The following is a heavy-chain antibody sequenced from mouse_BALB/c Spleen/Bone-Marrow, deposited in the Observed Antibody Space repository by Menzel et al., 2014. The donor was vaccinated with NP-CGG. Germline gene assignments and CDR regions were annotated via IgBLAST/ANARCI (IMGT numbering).Heavy chain of an antibody. V-gene: IGHV7-3*02. J-gene: IGHJ2*01. CDR3: ARGYYDDY. D-gene: IGHD2-4*01. CDR2: IRNKANGYTT. CDR1: GFTFTDYF. Sequence: DVKLVESGGGLAQPGGSLRLSCATSGFTFTDYFMTWVRQPPGKALEWLGFIRNKANGYTTEYSASVKGRFTISRNNSQSILYLQMNTLRAEDSATYYCARGYYDDYWGQGTTLTVSS.